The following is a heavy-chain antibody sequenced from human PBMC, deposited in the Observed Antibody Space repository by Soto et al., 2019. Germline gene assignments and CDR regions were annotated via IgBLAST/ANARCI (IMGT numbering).Heavy chain of an antibody. V-gene: IGHV1-18*01. CDR3: ARVGIQLWENWFDP. D-gene: IGHD5-18*01. CDR1: GSTFTSYG. CDR2: ISAYNGNT. J-gene: IGHJ5*02. Sequence: ASVKGCCTGSGSTFTSYGISWVRQDPGQGLEWMGWISAYNGNTNYAQRLQGRVTMTTDTSTSTAYMELRSLRSDDTAVYYCARVGIQLWENWFDPWGQGNLVTCAS.